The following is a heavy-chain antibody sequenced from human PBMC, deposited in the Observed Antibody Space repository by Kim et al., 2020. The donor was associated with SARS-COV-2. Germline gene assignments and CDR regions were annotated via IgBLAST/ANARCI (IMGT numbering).Heavy chain of an antibody. J-gene: IGHJ4*02. V-gene: IGHV3-11*06. CDR3: VRDTQYSCDY. Sequence: TNYAGLAKDRFTISRDHAKNAQYLQMNSLRAEDTAVYYCVRDTQYSCDYWGQGTLVTVSS. D-gene: IGHD1-26*01. CDR2: T.